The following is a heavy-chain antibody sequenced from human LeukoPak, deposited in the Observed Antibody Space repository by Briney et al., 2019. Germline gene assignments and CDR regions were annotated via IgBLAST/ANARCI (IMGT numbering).Heavy chain of an antibody. Sequence: ASVKVSCKASGYTFTSYDINWVRQATGQGLEWMGWMNPNSGNTGYAQKFQGRVTMTRNTSISTAYMELSSLRSEDTAVYYCAKDLRYFDWLSLGWYFDLWGRGTLVTVSS. V-gene: IGHV1-8*01. CDR3: AKDLRYFDWLSLGWYFDL. J-gene: IGHJ2*01. CDR2: MNPNSGNT. D-gene: IGHD3-9*01. CDR1: GYTFTSYD.